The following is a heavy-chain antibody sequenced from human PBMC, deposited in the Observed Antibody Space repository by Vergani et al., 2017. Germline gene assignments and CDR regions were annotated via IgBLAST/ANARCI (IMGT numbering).Heavy chain of an antibody. J-gene: IGHJ4*02. CDR3: AKDISSSERYLDF. Sequence: EVQLLESGGNLIQPGGSLRLSCGASGFTFSSYAMSWVRLAPGKGLQWVSAISGSGGNTFYTDSVKGRFTISRDNSKNTVYLQMNSLRVEDTAIYYCAKDISSSERYLDFWGQGTLVTVSA. CDR2: ISGSGGNT. D-gene: IGHD6-13*01. CDR1: GFTFSSYA. V-gene: IGHV3-23*01.